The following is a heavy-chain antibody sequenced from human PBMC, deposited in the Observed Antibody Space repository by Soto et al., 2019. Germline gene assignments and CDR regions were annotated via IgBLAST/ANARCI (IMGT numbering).Heavy chain of an antibody. CDR1: GYTFTGYY. D-gene: IGHD6-13*01. V-gene: IGHV1-2*04. CDR3: ARDQSGIAATYFDY. CDR2: INPNSGGT. Sequence: ASVKVSCKASGYTFTGYYMHWVRQAPGQGLEWMGWINPNSGGTNYAQKFQGWVTMTRDTSISTAYMELSRLRSDDTAVYYCARDQSGIAATYFDYWGQGTLVTASS. J-gene: IGHJ4*02.